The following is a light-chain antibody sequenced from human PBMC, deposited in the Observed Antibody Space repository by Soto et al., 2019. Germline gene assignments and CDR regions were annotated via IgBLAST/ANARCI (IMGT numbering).Light chain of an antibody. CDR3: AAWDGNLKGWL. V-gene: IGLV1-44*01. CDR2: SDD. CDR1: TSNIGSQT. Sequence: QSLLTQPPSASGTPGQRVTISCSGDTSNIGSQTVNWYQQFPGTAPRLLVYSDDQWPSGVPDRFSGSKSGTSASLAINGLQSEDEATYYCAAWDGNLKGWLFGGGTQLTVL. J-gene: IGLJ7*01.